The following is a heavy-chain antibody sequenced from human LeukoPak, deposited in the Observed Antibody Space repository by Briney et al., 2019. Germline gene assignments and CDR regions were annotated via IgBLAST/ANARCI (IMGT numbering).Heavy chain of an antibody. V-gene: IGHV3-7*01. CDR1: GFTFSSSW. CDR2: IKGDGSDK. J-gene: IGHJ6*03. CDR3: AKEGYSRGYYSYYYMDV. Sequence: GGSLRLSCAASGFTFSSSWMTWVRQAPGKGLEWLANIKGDGSDKNYVDSVKGRFTISRDNAKNSLFLQMSSLRGEDTAVYYCAKEGYSRGYYSYYYMDVWGKGTTVTVSS. D-gene: IGHD6-13*01.